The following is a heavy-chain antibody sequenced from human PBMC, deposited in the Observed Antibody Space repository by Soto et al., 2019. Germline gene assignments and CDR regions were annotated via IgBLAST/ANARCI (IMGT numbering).Heavy chain of an antibody. J-gene: IGHJ4*02. D-gene: IGHD3-16*02. Sequence: GGSLRLSCAASGFTFSSYWMSWVRQAPGKGLEWVANIKQDGSEKYYVDSVKGRFTISRDNAKNSLYLQMNSLRAEDTAVYYCARLPPVYYDYIWGSYRSYYFDYWGQGTLVTVSS. CDR1: GFTFSSYW. V-gene: IGHV3-7*01. CDR2: IKQDGSEK. CDR3: ARLPPVYYDYIWGSYRSYYFDY.